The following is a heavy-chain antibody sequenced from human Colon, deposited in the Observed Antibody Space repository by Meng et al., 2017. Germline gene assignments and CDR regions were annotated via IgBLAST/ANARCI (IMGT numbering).Heavy chain of an antibody. CDR1: GFTVSDYD. CDR2: MSSDGTKR. V-gene: IGHV3-30*01. Sequence: GESLKISCVVSGFTVSDYDMHWVRQAPGKGLEWVAVMSSDGTKRCYADSVKGRFTISRDNAKNTLDLQINSLRAEDTAVYYCARGWNYGDYWGQGTLVTVSS. J-gene: IGHJ4*02. CDR3: ARGWNYGDY. D-gene: IGHD1-7*01.